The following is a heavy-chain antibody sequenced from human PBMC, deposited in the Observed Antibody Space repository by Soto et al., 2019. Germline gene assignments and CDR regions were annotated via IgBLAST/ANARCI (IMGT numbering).Heavy chain of an antibody. CDR1: GGAFSSVD. CDR3: VRGLTEGYYGVEV. D-gene: IGHD2-15*01. CDR2: IIPLFGTT. Sequence: QVQLVQSGAEVKKPGSAVKVSCKASGGAFSSVDISWVRQAPGQGLDWMGGIIPLFGTTNYAEKFQGRGTITADASTSTASMDLSSLTSEDTAVYYCVRGLTEGYYGVEVWGQGAKVIVSS. J-gene: IGHJ6*02. V-gene: IGHV1-69*01.